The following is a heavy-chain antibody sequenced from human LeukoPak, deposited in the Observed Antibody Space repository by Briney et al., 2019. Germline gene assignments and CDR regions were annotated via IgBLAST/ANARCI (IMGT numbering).Heavy chain of an antibody. D-gene: IGHD3-3*01. V-gene: IGHV4-4*07. CDR3: ARDITIFGVAPQNWFDP. CDR1: GGSISSYY. Sequence: SETLSLTCTVSGGSISSYYWSWIRQPAGKGLEWIGRIYTSGSTNYNLSLKSRVTMSVDTSKNQSSLKLSSVTAADTAVYYCARDITIFGVAPQNWFDPWGQGTLVTVSS. J-gene: IGHJ5*02. CDR2: IYTSGST.